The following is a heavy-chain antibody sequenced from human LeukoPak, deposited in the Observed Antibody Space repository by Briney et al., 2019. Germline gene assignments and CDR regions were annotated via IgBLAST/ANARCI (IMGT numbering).Heavy chain of an antibody. CDR1: GGSISSGSYY. CDR3: ARDRGGYPRTGYFDY. D-gene: IGHD5-12*01. CDR2: IYTSGST. J-gene: IGHJ4*02. Sequence: SETLSLTCTVSGGSISSGSYYWSWIRQPAGKGLEWIGRIYTSGSTNYNPSLKSRVSISVDTSKNQFSLKLSSVTAADTAVYYCARDRGGYPRTGYFDYWGQGTLVTVSS. V-gene: IGHV4-61*02.